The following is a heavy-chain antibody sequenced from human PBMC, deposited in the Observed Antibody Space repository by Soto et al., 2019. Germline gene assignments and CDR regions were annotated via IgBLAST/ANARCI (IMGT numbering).Heavy chain of an antibody. J-gene: IGHJ6*02. CDR2: ISSNGVSM. CDR1: GFTFSDYY. V-gene: IGHV3-11*01. Sequence: GSLRLSCVASGFTFSDYYMTWIRQAPGKGLEWVSYISSNGVSMYYGDSVKGRFTISRDDAENSLHLQMNSLRAEDTAVYYCARLASLGHPYYFGMDVWGQGTTVTVSS. CDR3: ARLASLGHPYYFGMDV.